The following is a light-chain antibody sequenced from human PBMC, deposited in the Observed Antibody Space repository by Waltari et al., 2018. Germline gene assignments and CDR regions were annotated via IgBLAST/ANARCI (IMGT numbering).Light chain of an antibody. V-gene: IGLV1-40*01. CDR3: QSYDTSLSVV. Sequence: QSVLTQPPSVSGAPGQRVTISCTGGGSNIGAGYDVHWYRQLPGKAPELLIFGVNNGPSGVHDRFFGSLSGTSASLAITGLQAEDEADYYCQSYDTSLSVVFGGGTKLTV. CDR1: GSNIGAGYD. J-gene: IGLJ2*01. CDR2: GVN.